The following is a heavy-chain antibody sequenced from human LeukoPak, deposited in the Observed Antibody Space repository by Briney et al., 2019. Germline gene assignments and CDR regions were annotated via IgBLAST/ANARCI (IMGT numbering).Heavy chain of an antibody. CDR3: ARGFSGKQWPTRRSSDGMDV. CDR1: GGSISSYY. J-gene: IGHJ6*02. D-gene: IGHD6-19*01. V-gene: IGHV4-59*12. CDR2: IYYSEGT. Sequence: SETLSLTCTVSGGSISSYYWSWIRQPPGKGLEWIGTIYYSEGTYYNPSLKSRVTISVDTSKNQFSLKLSSVTAADTAVYYCARGFSGKQWPTRRSSDGMDVWGQGTTVTVSS.